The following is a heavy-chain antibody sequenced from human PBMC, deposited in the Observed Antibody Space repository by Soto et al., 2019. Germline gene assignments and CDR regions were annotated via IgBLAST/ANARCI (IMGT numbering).Heavy chain of an antibody. Sequence: QLQLQESGPGLVKPSETLSLTCTVSGASISSSSYYWGWIRQPPGKGLEYIGNIYYSGSTYYNPSLKSRVIISVDTSKNHFSLKLSSVTAADTAVYYCARPIGQWLVPWGQGTLVTVSS. J-gene: IGHJ5*02. V-gene: IGHV4-39*02. D-gene: IGHD6-19*01. CDR1: GASISSSSYY. CDR2: IYYSGST. CDR3: ARPIGQWLVP.